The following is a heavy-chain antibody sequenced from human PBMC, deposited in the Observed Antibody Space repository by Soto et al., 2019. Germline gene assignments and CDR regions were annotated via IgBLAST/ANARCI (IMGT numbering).Heavy chain of an antibody. V-gene: IGHV3-48*03. CDR1: GFSFSDYE. CDR3: ARDAFEIYYKFGLDV. D-gene: IGHD3-10*01. CDR2: ISSSGGTI. J-gene: IGHJ6*02. Sequence: EGSLRLSCAASGFSFSDYEMNWVRQTPGKGLEWLSYISSSGGTIKYADSVRGRFTISRDNAKNSLYLQMHSLRADDTAVYYCARDAFEIYYKFGLDVWGQGTPVTVSS.